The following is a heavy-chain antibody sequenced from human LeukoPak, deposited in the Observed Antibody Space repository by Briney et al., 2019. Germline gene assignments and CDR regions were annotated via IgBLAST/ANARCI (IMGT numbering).Heavy chain of an antibody. CDR1: LGSISSYS. Sequence: SETLSLTCNVSLGSISSYSWTWIRQPAGKGLEWIGRIYNSGSTNYDPSHESRVTMSVDTSKKQLSLKLSSVTAADTAVYYCARDALGMLGVWYFDLWGRGTLVTVSS. D-gene: IGHD3-10*02. CDR3: ARDALGMLGVWYFDL. V-gene: IGHV4-4*07. CDR2: IYNSGST. J-gene: IGHJ2*01.